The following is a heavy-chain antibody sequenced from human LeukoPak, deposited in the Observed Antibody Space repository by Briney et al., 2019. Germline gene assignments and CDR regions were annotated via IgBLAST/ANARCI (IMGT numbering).Heavy chain of an antibody. CDR1: GGSISSCY. J-gene: IGHJ6*02. Sequence: SETLSLTCTVSGGSISSCYWSWIRQPPGKGLERIGYIYYSGSTNYNPSLKSRVTISVDTSKNQFSLKLSSVTAADTAAYYCARDKTLNYYDSSGYAKIYYYGMDVWGQGTTVTVSS. CDR3: ARDKTLNYYDSSGYAKIYYYGMDV. V-gene: IGHV4-59*01. CDR2: IYYSGST. D-gene: IGHD3-22*01.